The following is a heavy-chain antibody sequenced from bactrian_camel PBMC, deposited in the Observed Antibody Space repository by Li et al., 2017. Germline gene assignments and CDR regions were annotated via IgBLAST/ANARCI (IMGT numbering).Heavy chain of an antibody. CDR3: AAQPYSAGDVRRRRDVRCGLEGDFPY. CDR1: GYTLPMN. J-gene: IGHJ4*01. CDR2: IAGDGRT. D-gene: IGHD6*01. V-gene: IGHV3S53*01. Sequence: VQLVESGGDSVQAGESLRLSCVASGYTLPMNMGWFRRLPGQEREGVAAIAGDGRTDYADSVKGRFTISKDNAKDILYLDMNNPQPEDTAMYYCAAQPYSAGDVRRRRDVRCGLEGDFPYWGQGTQVTVS.